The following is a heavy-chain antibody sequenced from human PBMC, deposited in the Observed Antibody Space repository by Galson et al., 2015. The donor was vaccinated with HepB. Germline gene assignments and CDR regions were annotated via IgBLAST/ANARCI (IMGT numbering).Heavy chain of an antibody. D-gene: IGHD1-1*01. CDR1: GFSITSSYY. Sequence: ETLSLTCDVSGFSITSSYYWGWIRQPPGKGQEWIAEIYHGGSTFYNPSLKSRVTMSVDTSKNQFSLNLTSVTAADTAMYYCARGLSTGRYFDFWGQGILVTVSS. J-gene: IGHJ4*02. CDR2: IYHGGST. CDR3: ARGLSTGRYFDF. V-gene: IGHV4-38-2*01.